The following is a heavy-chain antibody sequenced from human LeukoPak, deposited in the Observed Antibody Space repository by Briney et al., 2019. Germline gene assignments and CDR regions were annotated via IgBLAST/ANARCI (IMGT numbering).Heavy chain of an antibody. CDR2: IYSGGST. J-gene: IGHJ3*02. V-gene: IGHV3-53*04. CDR3: ARAAQRITIFGVVIIGDAFDI. Sequence: PGGSLRLSCAASGFTVSSNYMSWVRQAPGKGLEWVSVIYSGGSTYYADSVEGRFTISRHNSKNTLYLQMNSLRAEDTAVYYCARAAQRITIFGVVIIGDAFDIWGQGTMVTVSS. D-gene: IGHD3-3*01. CDR1: GFTVSSNY.